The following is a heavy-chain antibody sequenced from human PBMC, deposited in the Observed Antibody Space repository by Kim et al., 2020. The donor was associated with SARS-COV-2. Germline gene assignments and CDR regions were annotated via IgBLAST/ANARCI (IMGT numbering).Heavy chain of an antibody. D-gene: IGHD6-19*01. CDR3: AREMVGNGDY. Sequence: GGSLRLSCAASGFTFSSYAMHWVRQAPGKGLEWVAVISYDGSNKYYADSVQGRFTISRDNSKNTLYLQMNSLRAEDTAVYYCAREMVGNGDYWGQGTLVTVSS. CDR2: ISYDGSNK. J-gene: IGHJ4*02. V-gene: IGHV3-30*04. CDR1: GFTFSSYA.